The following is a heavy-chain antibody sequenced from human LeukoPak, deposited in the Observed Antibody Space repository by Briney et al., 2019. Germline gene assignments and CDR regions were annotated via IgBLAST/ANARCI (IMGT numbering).Heavy chain of an antibody. J-gene: IGHJ4*02. V-gene: IGHV1-2*02. D-gene: IGHD4-11*01. CDR2: INPNSGGT. CDR3: AGWMTTVTPDY. Sequence: ASVKVSCKASGYTFNGYYLHWVRQAPGQGLEWMGWINPNSGGTNYAQKFQGRVTMTRDTSISTAYMELSRLRSDDTAVYYCAGWMTTVTPDYWGQGTLVTVSS. CDR1: GYTFNGYY.